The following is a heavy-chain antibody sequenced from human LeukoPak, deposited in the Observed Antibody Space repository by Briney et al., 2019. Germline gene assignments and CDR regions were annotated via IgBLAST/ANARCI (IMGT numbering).Heavy chain of an antibody. Sequence: GGSLRLSCAASGFTFSSYSMNWVRQAPGKGLEWVSSISSRSSYIYYADSVKGRFTISRDNAKNSLYVQMNSLRAEDTAVYYCARDPVATDTAGTFDYWGQGTLVTVSS. CDR1: GFTFSSYS. CDR3: ARDPVATDTAGTFDY. CDR2: ISSRSSYI. J-gene: IGHJ4*02. V-gene: IGHV3-21*01. D-gene: IGHD5-12*01.